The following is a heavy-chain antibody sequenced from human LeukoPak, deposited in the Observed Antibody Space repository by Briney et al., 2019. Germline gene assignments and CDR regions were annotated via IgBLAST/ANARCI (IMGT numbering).Heavy chain of an antibody. V-gene: IGHV3-21*01. CDR2: ISSSSSYI. CDR3: ARDALIAAVDFDY. J-gene: IGHJ4*02. CDR1: GFTFSSYS. D-gene: IGHD6-13*01. Sequence: GGSLRLSRAASGFTFSSYSMNWVRQAPGKGLEWVSSISSSSSYIYYADSVKGRFTISRDNAKNSLYLQMNSLRAEDTAVYYCARDALIAAVDFDYWGQGTLVTVSS.